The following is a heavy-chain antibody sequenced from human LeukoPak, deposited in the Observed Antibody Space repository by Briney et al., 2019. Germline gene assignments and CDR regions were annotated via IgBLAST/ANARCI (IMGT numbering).Heavy chain of an antibody. CDR1: GGSISSYY. D-gene: IGHD6-19*01. Sequence: SETLSLTCTVSGGSISSYYWSWIRQPPGKGLEWIGYIYYSGSTSYKPSLKSRVTISVDTSKNQFSLKLSSVTAADTAVYYCARESGIAVAAIGYFDYWGQGTLVTVSS. V-gene: IGHV4-59*01. CDR2: IYYSGST. CDR3: ARESGIAVAAIGYFDY. J-gene: IGHJ4*02.